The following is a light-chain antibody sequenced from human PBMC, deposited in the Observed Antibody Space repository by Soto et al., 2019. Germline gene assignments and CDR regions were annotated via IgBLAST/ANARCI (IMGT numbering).Light chain of an antibody. CDR1: QGISSN. CDR2: GAS. CDR3: QQYNDWPPWT. V-gene: IGKV3-15*01. J-gene: IGKJ1*01. Sequence: ETVMTQSPATLSVSPGERVTLSCRASQGISSNLAWYQQKPGQAPRLLIYGASTRATGVPARFSGSGSGTEFTLTISSLQSEDFAVYYCQQYNDWPPWTFGQGTKVEIK.